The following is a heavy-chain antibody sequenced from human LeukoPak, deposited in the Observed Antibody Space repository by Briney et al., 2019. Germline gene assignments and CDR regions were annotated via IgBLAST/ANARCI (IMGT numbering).Heavy chain of an antibody. CDR2: ISYDGSNK. D-gene: IGHD2-2*01. V-gene: IGHV3-30*07. CDR3: AKGCSSTSCPNQNAFDI. CDR1: GFTFSSYA. J-gene: IGHJ3*02. Sequence: GRSLRLSCAASGFTFSSYAMHWVRQAPGKGLEWVAVISYDGSNKYYADSVKGRFTISRDNSKNTLYLQMNSLRAEDTAVYYCAKGCSSTSCPNQNAFDIWGQGTMVTVSS.